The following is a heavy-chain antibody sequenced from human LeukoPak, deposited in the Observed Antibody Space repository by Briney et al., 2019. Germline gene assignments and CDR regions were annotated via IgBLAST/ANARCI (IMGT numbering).Heavy chain of an antibody. D-gene: IGHD5-24*01. J-gene: IGHJ6*02. CDR3: ATLSDGYGYYYYGMGV. CDR1: GGSISSSSYY. Sequence: SETLSLTCTVSGGSISSSSYYWGWIRQPPGKGPEWIGSIYYSGSTYYNPSLKSRVTISVDTSKNQFSLKLSSVTAADTAVYYCATLSDGYGYYYYGMGVWGQGTTVIVSS. V-gene: IGHV4-39*01. CDR2: IYYSGST.